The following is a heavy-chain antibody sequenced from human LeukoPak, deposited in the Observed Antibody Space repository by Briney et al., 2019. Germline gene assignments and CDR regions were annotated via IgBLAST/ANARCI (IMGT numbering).Heavy chain of an antibody. CDR2: IYYSGST. CDR3: ARHTNIWFGELKPLDY. Sequence: PSETLSLTCTVSGGSISSYYWSWIRQPPGKGLEWIGYIYYSGSTNYNPSLKSRVTISVDTSKNQFSLKLSSVTAADTAVYYCARHTNIWFGELKPLDYWGQGTLVTVSS. V-gene: IGHV4-59*08. D-gene: IGHD3-10*01. CDR1: GGSISSYY. J-gene: IGHJ4*02.